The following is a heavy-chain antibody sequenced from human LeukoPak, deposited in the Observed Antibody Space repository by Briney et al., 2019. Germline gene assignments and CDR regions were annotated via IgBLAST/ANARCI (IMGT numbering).Heavy chain of an antibody. CDR3: AKFFGSGNEQYYYSYYMDV. J-gene: IGHJ6*03. V-gene: IGHV3-23*01. CDR2: INGSGGST. Sequence: PGGSLRLSCAASGFTFSIYGMSWVCQAPGKGLEWVSSINGSGGSTYYADSVKGRFTISRDNPKNTLNLQMNSLRVEDTAVYYCAKFFGSGNEQYYYSYYMDVWGKGTTVTISS. CDR1: GFTFSIYG. D-gene: IGHD3-10*01.